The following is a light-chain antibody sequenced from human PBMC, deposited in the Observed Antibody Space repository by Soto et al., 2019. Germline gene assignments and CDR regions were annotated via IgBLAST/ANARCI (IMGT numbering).Light chain of an antibody. CDR1: NSNIGSHT. J-gene: IGLJ3*02. Sequence: QSVLTQPPSASGTPGQRVAISCSGSNSNIGSHTVNWYQQLPGTAPKLLIYSNDQRPSGVPDRFSGSKSGTSASLAISGLQSEDEADYYCATWDDSLNGWVFGGGTKVTVL. V-gene: IGLV1-44*01. CDR3: ATWDDSLNGWV. CDR2: SND.